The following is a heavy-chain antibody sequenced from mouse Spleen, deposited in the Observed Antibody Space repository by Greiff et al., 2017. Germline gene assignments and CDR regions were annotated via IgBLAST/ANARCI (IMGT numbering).Heavy chain of an antibody. Sequence: EVKLMESGGDLVKPGGSLKLSCAASGFTFSSYGMSWVRQTPDKRLEWVATISSGGSYTYYPDSVKGRFTISRDNAKNTLYLQMSSLKSEDTAMYYCARDRRYFDVWGTGTTVTVSS. V-gene: IGHV5-6*01. J-gene: IGHJ1*03. CDR2: ISSGGSYT. CDR3: ARDRRYFDV. CDR1: GFTFSSYG.